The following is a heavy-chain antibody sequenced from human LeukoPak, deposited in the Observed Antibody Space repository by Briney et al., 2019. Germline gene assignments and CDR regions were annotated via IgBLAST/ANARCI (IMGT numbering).Heavy chain of an antibody. J-gene: IGHJ4*02. CDR1: CGSVSNASYY. D-gene: IGHD3-10*01. CDR2: VYSSGST. Sequence: PSETLSLTCTVSCGSVSNASYYWSWIREPPGKGLDWIGYVYSSGSTNYRPPLNSRLTVSVDTSENQFSLKLTSVTAADTAVYYCARVRYGSGSYYFDNWGQGTLVTVSS. V-gene: IGHV4-61*01. CDR3: ARVRYGSGSYYFDN.